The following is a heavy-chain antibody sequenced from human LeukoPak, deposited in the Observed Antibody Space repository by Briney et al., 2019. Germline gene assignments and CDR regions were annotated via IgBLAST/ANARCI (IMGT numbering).Heavy chain of an antibody. CDR2: IWYDGSNK. CDR3: ARDGIVVATPFDY. CDR1: GFTFSSYA. Sequence: GGSLRLSCAASGFTFSSYAMSWVRQAPGKGLEWVAVIWYDGSNKYYADSVKGRFTISRDNSKNTLYLQMNSLRAEDTAVYYCARDGIVVATPFDYWGQGTLVTVSS. J-gene: IGHJ4*02. D-gene: IGHD3-22*01. V-gene: IGHV3-33*08.